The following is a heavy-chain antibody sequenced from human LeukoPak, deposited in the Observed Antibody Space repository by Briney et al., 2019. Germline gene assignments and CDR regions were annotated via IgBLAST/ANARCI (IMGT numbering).Heavy chain of an antibody. CDR2: MNNDGRVI. Sequence: GGSLRLSCAASGFTFSSYWMHWVRQAPGKGLVWVSRMNNDGRVISYADSVKGRFTISRDNAKNTLYLQMNSLRAEDTAVYYCAREFEATGFWALDYWGQGTLVTASS. CDR3: AREFEATGFWALDY. D-gene: IGHD3-16*01. V-gene: IGHV3-74*01. J-gene: IGHJ4*02. CDR1: GFTFSSYW.